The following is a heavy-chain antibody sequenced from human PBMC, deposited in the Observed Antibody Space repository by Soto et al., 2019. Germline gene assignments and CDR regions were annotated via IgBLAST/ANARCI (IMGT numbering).Heavy chain of an antibody. CDR2: IDPSDSYT. Sequence: GEALNICGKCSGYSFTTYWISSVRQMPGKGLEWLGRIDPSDSYTNYSPSFQGHVTISADKSISTAYLQWSSLKASDTAMYYCARHEANFHDSSGYYYYYGMDVWAQGTTVTVS. J-gene: IGHJ6*02. CDR3: ARHEANFHDSSGYYYYYGMDV. V-gene: IGHV5-10-1*01. CDR1: GYSFTTYW. D-gene: IGHD3-22*01.